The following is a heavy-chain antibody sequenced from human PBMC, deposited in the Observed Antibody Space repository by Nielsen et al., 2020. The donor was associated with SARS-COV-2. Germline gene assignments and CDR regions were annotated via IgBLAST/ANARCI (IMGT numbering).Heavy chain of an antibody. V-gene: IGHV3-30-3*01. CDR2: ISYDGSNK. J-gene: IGHJ4*02. CDR1: GFTFSSYA. D-gene: IGHD7-27*01. Sequence: GQSLQISCAASGFTFSSYAMHWVRQAPGKGLEWVAVISYDGSNKYYADSVKGRFTISRDNSKNTLYLQMNSLRAEDTAVYYCARGNGWGSYFDYWGQGTLVTVSS. CDR3: ARGNGWGSYFDY.